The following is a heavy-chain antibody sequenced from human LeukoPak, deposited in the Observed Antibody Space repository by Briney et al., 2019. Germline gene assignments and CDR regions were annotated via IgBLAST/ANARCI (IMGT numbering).Heavy chain of an antibody. CDR1: GYSFTTYW. CDR3: AVNYGSSSYSYDY. Sequence: GESLKISCKASGYSFTTYWIAWVRPIPGKGLELIGSIYPGDSDTKYSPSFQGQVTISADKSITTAYLQWSSLKASDTAIYYCAVNYGSSSYSYDYWGQGILVTVSS. V-gene: IGHV5-51*01. J-gene: IGHJ4*02. CDR2: IYPGDSDT. D-gene: IGHD3-22*01.